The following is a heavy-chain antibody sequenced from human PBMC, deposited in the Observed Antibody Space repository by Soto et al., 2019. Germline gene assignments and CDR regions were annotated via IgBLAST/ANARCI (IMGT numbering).Heavy chain of an antibody. V-gene: IGHV3-23*04. D-gene: IGHD3-10*01. CDR3: GKLEGRGQIDF. CDR1: GFIFRSNT. J-gene: IGHJ4*02. Sequence: EVQLVDSGGGLVQPGGSLRVSCVTSGFIFRSNTMVWVRQAPGKGLEWVSAISGSGETIYYADSVKGRFTVSRDNAKSTLSVQMNSLRAEDTAVYYCGKLEGRGQIDFWGQGTLVTVAS. CDR2: ISGSGETI.